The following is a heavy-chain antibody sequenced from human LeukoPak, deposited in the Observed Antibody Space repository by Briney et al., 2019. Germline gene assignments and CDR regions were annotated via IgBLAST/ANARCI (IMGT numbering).Heavy chain of an antibody. D-gene: IGHD1-26*01. CDR3: ERGRLWEHLDLKY. CDR2: INHSGST. CDR1: GGSFSGYY. V-gene: IGHV4-34*01. Sequence: SETLSLTCAVYGGSFSGYYWSWIRQPPGKGLEWIGEINHSGSTNYNPSLKSRVTISLDTSKNQFSLKVSSVTAADTAVYYCERGRLWEHLDLKYWGQGTLVTVSS. J-gene: IGHJ4*02.